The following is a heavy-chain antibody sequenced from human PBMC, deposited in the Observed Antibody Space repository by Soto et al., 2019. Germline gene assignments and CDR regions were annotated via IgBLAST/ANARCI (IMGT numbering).Heavy chain of an antibody. J-gene: IGHJ4*02. V-gene: IGHV1-69*13. CDR2: IIPIFGTA. D-gene: IGHD7-27*01. Sequence: GASVKVSCKASGGTFSSYAISWVRQAPGQGLEWMGGIIPIFGTANYAQRFQGRVTITADESTSTAYMELSSLRSEDTAVYYCASGEVFGTGVYYFDYWGQGTLVTVSS. CDR1: GGTFSSYA. CDR3: ASGEVFGTGVYYFDY.